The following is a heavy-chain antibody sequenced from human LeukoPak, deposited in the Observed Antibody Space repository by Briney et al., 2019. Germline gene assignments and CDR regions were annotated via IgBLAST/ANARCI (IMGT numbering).Heavy chain of an antibody. Sequence: AGGSLRLSCTVSGFTVSSNSMSWVRQAPGKGLEWVSFIYSDNTHYSDSVKGRFTISRDNSKNTLYLQMNSLRAEDPAVYYCARRAGAYSHPYDYWGQGTLVTVSS. CDR2: IYSDNT. CDR3: ARRAGAYSHPYDY. J-gene: IGHJ4*02. D-gene: IGHD4/OR15-4a*01. V-gene: IGHV3-53*01. CDR1: GFTVSSNS.